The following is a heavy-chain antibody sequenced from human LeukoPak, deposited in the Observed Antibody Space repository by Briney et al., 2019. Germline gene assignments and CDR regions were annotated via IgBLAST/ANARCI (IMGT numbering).Heavy chain of an antibody. Sequence: PSETLSLTCTVSGGSISSSSYYWGWIRQPPGKGLEWIGSIYYSGSTYYNPSLKGRVTISVDTSKNQFSLKVNSVTAADTSVYYCARTRSGYSYGFNYWGQGALVTVSS. CDR3: ARTRSGYSYGFNY. CDR1: GGSISSSSYY. D-gene: IGHD5-18*01. J-gene: IGHJ4*02. CDR2: IYYSGST. V-gene: IGHV4-39*01.